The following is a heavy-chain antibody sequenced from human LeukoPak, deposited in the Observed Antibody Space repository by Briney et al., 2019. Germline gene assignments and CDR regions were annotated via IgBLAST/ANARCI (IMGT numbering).Heavy chain of an antibody. CDR3: AKERCGGDCYNAFDI. Sequence: GGSLRLSCAASGFTFDDYAMHWVRQAPGKGLEWVSGISWNSGSIGYADSVKGRFTISRDNAKNSLYLQMNSLRAEDTALYYCAKERCGGDCYNAFDIWGQGTMVTVSS. V-gene: IGHV3-9*01. D-gene: IGHD2-21*02. CDR2: ISWNSGSI. J-gene: IGHJ3*02. CDR1: GFTFDDYA.